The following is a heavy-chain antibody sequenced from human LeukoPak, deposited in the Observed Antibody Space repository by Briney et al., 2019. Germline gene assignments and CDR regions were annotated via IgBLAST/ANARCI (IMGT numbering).Heavy chain of an antibody. D-gene: IGHD2-21*02. CDR2: IYYSGST. V-gene: IGHV4-39*01. CDR1: GGSMSSSGQY. Sequence: PSETLSLICTVSGGSMSSSGQYWGWIRQPPVKGLEWIGSIYYSGSTYYNPSLKSRVTISVDTSKNQFSLELTSVTAADTAIYYCARNMTAISRLDVFDIWGPGTMVTVS. J-gene: IGHJ3*02. CDR3: ARNMTAISRLDVFDI.